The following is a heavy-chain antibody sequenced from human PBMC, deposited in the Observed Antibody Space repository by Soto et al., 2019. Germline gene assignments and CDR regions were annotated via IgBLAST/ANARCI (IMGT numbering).Heavy chain of an antibody. CDR3: AKEHSSRWYSFDD. Sequence: GGSLRLSCAASGFTVSSNYMSWVRQAPGKGLEWVSVIYSGGSTYYADSVKGRFTISRDNAKNTLYLQMNSLRDEDTAVYYCAKEHSSRWYSFDDWGQGTRVTVAS. D-gene: IGHD6-13*01. J-gene: IGHJ4*02. CDR1: GFTVSSNY. CDR2: IYSGGST. V-gene: IGHV3-53*01.